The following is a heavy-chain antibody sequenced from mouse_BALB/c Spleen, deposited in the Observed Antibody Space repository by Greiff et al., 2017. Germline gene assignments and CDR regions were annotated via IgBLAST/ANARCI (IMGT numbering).Heavy chain of an antibody. CDR1: GFTFSSFG. Sequence: EVKLVESGGGLVQPGGSRKLSCAASGFTFSSFGMHWVRQAPEKGLEWVAYISSGSSTIYYADTVKGRFTISRDNPKNTLFLQMTSLRSEDTAMYYCARGPPFDYWGQGTTLTVSS. CDR3: ARGPPFDY. J-gene: IGHJ2*01. CDR2: ISSGSSTI. V-gene: IGHV5-17*02.